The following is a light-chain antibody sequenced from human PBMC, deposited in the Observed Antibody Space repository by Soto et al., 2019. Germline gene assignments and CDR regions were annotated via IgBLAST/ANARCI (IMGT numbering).Light chain of an antibody. CDR1: SSNIGSNY. J-gene: IGLJ2*01. Sequence: QAVVTQPPSASGTPGQRVTISCSGSSSNIGSNYVYWYQQLPGTAPKLLIYRNNQRPSGVPDRFSGSKSGTSASLAISGLRSEDEADYYCASWDDSLSGVVFGGGTNVTVL. CDR2: RNN. V-gene: IGLV1-47*01. CDR3: ASWDDSLSGVV.